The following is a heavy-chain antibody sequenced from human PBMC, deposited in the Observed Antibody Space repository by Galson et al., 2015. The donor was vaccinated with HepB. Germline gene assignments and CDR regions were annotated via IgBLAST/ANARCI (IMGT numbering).Heavy chain of an antibody. J-gene: IGHJ4*02. V-gene: IGHV3-74*01. Sequence: SLRLSCAASGFTFSNAWMNWVRQAPGKGLVWVSRISSDGGHKNYADSVQGRFTISRDNAKNTLFLQMNSLSADDTAVYYCARGSSDWYGIYYWGQGILVTVSS. CDR2: ISSDGGHK. CDR1: GFTFSNAW. CDR3: ARGSSDWYGIYY. D-gene: IGHD6-19*01.